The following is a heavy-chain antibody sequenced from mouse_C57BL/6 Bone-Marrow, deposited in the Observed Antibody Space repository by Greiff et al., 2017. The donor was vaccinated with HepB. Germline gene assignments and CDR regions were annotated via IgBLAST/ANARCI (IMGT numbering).Heavy chain of an antibody. J-gene: IGHJ2*01. Sequence: EVMLVESGGGLVQPGASLRLSCAASGFTFTDYYMSWVRQPPGKAPEWLALIRNKANGYTTEYTASVKGRFTISRDNSQNTPYLQMNTLRAEDSATYYCVKDPGYGYSFDYWGQGTTLTVSS. D-gene: IGHD2-2*01. CDR2: IRNKANGYTT. CDR1: GFTFTDYY. CDR3: VKDPGYGYSFDY. V-gene: IGHV7-4*01.